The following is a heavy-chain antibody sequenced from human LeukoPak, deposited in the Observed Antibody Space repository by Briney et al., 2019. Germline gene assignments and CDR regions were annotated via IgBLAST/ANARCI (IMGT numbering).Heavy chain of an antibody. CDR3: ARGDSSGWSAYFDY. CDR2: ISSSGSTI. CDR1: GFTFSSYE. J-gene: IGHJ4*02. D-gene: IGHD6-19*01. V-gene: IGHV3-48*03. Sequence: GGSLRLSCAASGFTFSSYEMNWVRQASGKGLEWVSYISSSGSTIYYADSVKGRFTISRDNAKTSLYLQMNSLRAEDTAVYYCARGDSSGWSAYFDYWGQGTLVTVSS.